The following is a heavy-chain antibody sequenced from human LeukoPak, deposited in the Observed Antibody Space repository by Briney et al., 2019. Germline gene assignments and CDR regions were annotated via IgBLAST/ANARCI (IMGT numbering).Heavy chain of an antibody. J-gene: IGHJ4*02. Sequence: GGSLRLSCAASGFTFSSYAMSWVRQAPGKGLEWVSAISGSGGSTYYAASVKGRFTISRDNSKNTLYLQMNSLRAEDTAVYYCAKGQEYYDSSGYFPSGYWGQGTLVTVSS. D-gene: IGHD3-22*01. CDR1: GFTFSSYA. V-gene: IGHV3-23*01. CDR3: AKGQEYYDSSGYFPSGY. CDR2: ISGSGGST.